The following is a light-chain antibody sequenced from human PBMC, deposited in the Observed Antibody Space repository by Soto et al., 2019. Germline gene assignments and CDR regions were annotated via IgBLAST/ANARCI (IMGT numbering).Light chain of an antibody. CDR3: QQYNSYSRT. CDR2: KAS. J-gene: IGKJ1*01. Sequence: DIQMTQSPSTLSASVGERVTITCRASQSISSWLAWYQQKPWKAPKLLSYKASSLESGVPSRFSGSGSGTEFTLTISSLQPDDFATYYCQQYNSYSRTFGQGTKVDIK. V-gene: IGKV1-5*03. CDR1: QSISSW.